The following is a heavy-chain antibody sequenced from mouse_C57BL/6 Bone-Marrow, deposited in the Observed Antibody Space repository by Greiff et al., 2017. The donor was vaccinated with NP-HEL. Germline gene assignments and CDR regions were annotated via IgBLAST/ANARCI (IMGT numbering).Heavy chain of an antibody. Sequence: EVQRVESGGGLVKPGGSLKLSCAASGFTFSSYAMSWVRQTPEKRLEWVATISDGGSYTYYPDNVKGRFTISRDNAKNNLYLQMSHLKSEDTATYYCARDCYDYDQAWFAYWGQGTLVTVSA. J-gene: IGHJ3*01. D-gene: IGHD2-4*01. V-gene: IGHV5-4*01. CDR1: GFTFSSYA. CDR2: ISDGGSYT. CDR3: ARDCYDYDQAWFAY.